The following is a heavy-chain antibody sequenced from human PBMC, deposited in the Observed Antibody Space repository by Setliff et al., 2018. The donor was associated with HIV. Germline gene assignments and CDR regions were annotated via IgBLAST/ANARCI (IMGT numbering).Heavy chain of an antibody. J-gene: IGHJ4*02. CDR1: GYSISSGYY. D-gene: IGHD1-26*01. CDR3: ARGKIWSYALDY. V-gene: IGHV4-38-2*01. Sequence: PSETLSLTCAVSGYSISSGYYWGWIRQPPGKGLEWIGSMYYSGSTYYNPSLKSRVTISVDTSKKQFSLKLRSVTAADTAVYYCARGKIWSYALDYWGQGTLVTVSS. CDR2: MYYSGST.